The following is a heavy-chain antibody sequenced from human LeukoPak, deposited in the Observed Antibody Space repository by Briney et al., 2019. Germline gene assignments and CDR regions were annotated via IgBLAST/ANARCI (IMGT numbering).Heavy chain of an antibody. CDR2: IRYDGSNK. Sequence: PGGSPRLSCAASGFTFSSYGMHWVRQAPGKGLEWVAFIRYDGSNKYYADSVKGRFTISRDNSKNTLYLQMNSLRAEDTAVYYCAKAKDSSGYYRTAEYFQHWGQGTLVTVSS. CDR3: AKAKDSSGYYRTAEYFQH. J-gene: IGHJ1*01. CDR1: GFTFSSYG. D-gene: IGHD3-22*01. V-gene: IGHV3-30*02.